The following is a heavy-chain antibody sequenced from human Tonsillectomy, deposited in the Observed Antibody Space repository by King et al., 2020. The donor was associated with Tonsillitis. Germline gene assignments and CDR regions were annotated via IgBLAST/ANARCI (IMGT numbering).Heavy chain of an antibody. J-gene: IGHJ4*02. CDR3: ARERLYSSGWGIDY. Sequence: VQLVESGGGVVQPGRSLSLSCAASGFSFSSNGMHWVRQAPGKGLEWVAGISFDGSNKNYADSVKGRFTISRDNSNNNLFLHMNSLRAEDTAVYYCARERLYSSGWGIDYWGQGALLSVSS. V-gene: IGHV3-33*05. CDR1: GFSFSSNG. D-gene: IGHD6-19*01. CDR2: ISFDGSNK.